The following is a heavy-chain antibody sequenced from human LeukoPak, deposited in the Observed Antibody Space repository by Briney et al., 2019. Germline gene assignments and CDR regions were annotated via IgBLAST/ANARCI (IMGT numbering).Heavy chain of an antibody. Sequence: GRSLRLSCAASGFTFSSYAMHWVRQAPGKGLEWVAVISYDGSNKYYADSVKGRFTISRDNSKNTLYLQMNSLRAEDTAVYYCARDPYDKGDAFDIWGQGPMVTVSS. V-gene: IGHV3-30*04. CDR2: ISYDGSNK. D-gene: IGHD2-21*01. CDR3: ARDPYDKGDAFDI. CDR1: GFTFSSYA. J-gene: IGHJ3*02.